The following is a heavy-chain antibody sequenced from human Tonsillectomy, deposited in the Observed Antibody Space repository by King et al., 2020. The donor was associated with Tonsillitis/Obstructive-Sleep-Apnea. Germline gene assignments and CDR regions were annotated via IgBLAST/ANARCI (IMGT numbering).Heavy chain of an antibody. J-gene: IGHJ4*02. V-gene: IGHV3-9*01. Sequence: VQLVESGGGLVQPGRSLRLSCAASGFTFDDYAMHWVRQAPGKGLEWVSGISWNSGSIGYADSVKGRFTISSDNAKNSLYLQMNSLRAEDTALYYCAKESGYSSSGVDYWGQGTLVTVSS. CDR2: ISWNSGSI. CDR3: AKESGYSSSGVDY. D-gene: IGHD6-13*01. CDR1: GFTFDDYA.